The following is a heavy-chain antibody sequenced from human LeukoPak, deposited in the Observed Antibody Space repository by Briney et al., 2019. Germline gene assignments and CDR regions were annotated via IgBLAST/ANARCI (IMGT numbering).Heavy chain of an antibody. D-gene: IGHD6-19*01. J-gene: IGHJ6*03. CDR1: GGSISSYY. CDR3: ARVSPSGWSGYYYYYMDV. Sequence: SETLSLTCTVSGGSISSYYWSWIRQPAGKGLEWIGRIYTSGSTNYNPSLKSRVTMSVDTSKNQFSLKLSSVTAADPAVYYCARVSPSGWSGYYYYYMDVWGKGTTVTVSS. CDR2: IYTSGST. V-gene: IGHV4-4*07.